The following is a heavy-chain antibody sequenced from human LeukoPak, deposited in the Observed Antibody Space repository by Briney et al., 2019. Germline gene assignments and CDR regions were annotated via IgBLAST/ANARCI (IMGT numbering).Heavy chain of an antibody. D-gene: IGHD2-2*01. Sequence: PGGSLRLSCAASGFTFSSYAMSWVRQAPGKGLEWVSAISGSGGSTYYADSVKGRFTISRDNSKNTLYLQMNSLRAEDTAVYYCAKEHIVVVPAATPHFDYWGQGTLVTVSS. CDR3: AKEHIVVVPAATPHFDY. CDR1: GFTFSSYA. V-gene: IGHV3-23*01. J-gene: IGHJ4*02. CDR2: ISGSGGST.